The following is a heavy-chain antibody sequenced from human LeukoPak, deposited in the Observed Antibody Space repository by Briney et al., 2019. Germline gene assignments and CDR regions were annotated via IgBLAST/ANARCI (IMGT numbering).Heavy chain of an antibody. J-gene: IGHJ4*02. CDR3: ARGPIPDY. Sequence: GGSLRLSCAASGFTFSSYEMNWVRQAPGKGLEWVSYISSSSDYIYDADSLKGRFTISRDNAKNSLYLQMNSLRAEDTAVYYCARGPIPDYWGQGTLVTVSS. CDR2: ISSSSDYI. V-gene: IGHV3-21*05. D-gene: IGHD2-2*02. CDR1: GFTFSSYE.